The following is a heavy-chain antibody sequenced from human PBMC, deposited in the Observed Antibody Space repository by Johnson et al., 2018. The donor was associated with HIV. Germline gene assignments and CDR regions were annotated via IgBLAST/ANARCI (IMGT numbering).Heavy chain of an antibody. CDR3: ATDVNWGLGGAFDI. J-gene: IGHJ3*02. CDR1: GFTVSSNY. Sequence: VHLVESGGGLVQPGGSLRLSCAASGFTVSSNYMSWVRQAPGKGLEWVSVIYSGGSTYYADSVKGRFTISRDNSKNTLYLQMGSLRTEDMAVYYCATDVNWGLGGAFDIWGQGTMVTVSS. D-gene: IGHD7-27*01. CDR2: IYSGGST. V-gene: IGHV3-66*01.